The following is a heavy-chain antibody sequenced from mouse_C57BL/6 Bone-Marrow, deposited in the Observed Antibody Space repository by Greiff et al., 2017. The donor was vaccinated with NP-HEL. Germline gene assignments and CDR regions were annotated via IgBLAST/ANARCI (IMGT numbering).Heavy chain of an antibody. CDR3: AREGLYGSSYYYYAMDD. Sequence: EVKLVESGGGLVQPGGSLKLSCAASGFTFSDYYMYWVRQTPEKRLEWVAYISNGGGSTYYPATVKGRFTISSDNAKNTLFLQMSRLKSEDTAMYYCAREGLYGSSYYYYAMDDWGQGTSVTVSS. V-gene: IGHV5-12*01. CDR1: GFTFSDYY. CDR2: ISNGGGST. J-gene: IGHJ4*01. D-gene: IGHD1-1*01.